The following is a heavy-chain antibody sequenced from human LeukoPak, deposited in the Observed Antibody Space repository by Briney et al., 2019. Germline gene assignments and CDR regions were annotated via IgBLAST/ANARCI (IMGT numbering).Heavy chain of an antibody. CDR3: ARLSCSDAVCPTLPYNHFDP. J-gene: IGHJ5*02. V-gene: IGHV4-39*02. Sequence: SETLSLTCTVSGGSISNRGFFWGWIRQAPGKGPEWIGSVYYSGATYYSPSLKSRVTISVDTSKNRLSLKLSSVTAADSAVYYCARLSCSDAVCPTLPYNHFDPWGQGTLVTVSS. CDR1: GGSISNRGFF. D-gene: IGHD2-15*01. CDR2: VYYSGAT.